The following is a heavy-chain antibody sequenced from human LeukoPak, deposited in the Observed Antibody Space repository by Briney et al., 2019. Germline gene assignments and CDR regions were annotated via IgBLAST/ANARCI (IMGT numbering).Heavy chain of an antibody. CDR3: ARGVYIAAAQYAY. J-gene: IGHJ4*02. D-gene: IGHD6-13*01. V-gene: IGHV4-59*01. CDR2: IYYSGTT. CDR1: GGSIGTYS. Sequence: NPSETLSLTCTVSGGSIGTYSWNWIRQPPGKGLEWIGYIYYSGTTNYNPSLKSRVTISVDTSKSQFSLKLSSVTAADTAVYYCARGVYIAAAQYAYWGQGTLVTVSS.